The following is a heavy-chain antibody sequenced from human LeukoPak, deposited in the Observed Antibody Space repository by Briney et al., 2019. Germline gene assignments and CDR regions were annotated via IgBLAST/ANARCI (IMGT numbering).Heavy chain of an antibody. CDR3: AKEGIGAAGRRFDC. J-gene: IGHJ4*02. CDR1: GFTFSSYG. D-gene: IGHD6-13*01. CDR2: IANTGGNT. V-gene: IGHV3-23*01. Sequence: PGGSLRLSCVASGFTFSSYGMNWVRQALGKGLQWVSSIANTGGNTYYADSVRGRFTISRDNSKNTLYLQMNSLRDEDTAVYYCAKEGIGAAGRRFDCWGQGTPVTVSS.